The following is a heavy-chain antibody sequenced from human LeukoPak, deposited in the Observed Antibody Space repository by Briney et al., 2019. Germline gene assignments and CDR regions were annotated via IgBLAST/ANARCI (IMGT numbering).Heavy chain of an antibody. CDR1: GFTFNNFA. Sequence: GGSLRLSCSASGFTFNNFAMTWVRQAPGKGLEWVSSISGSGGSTYYADSVKGRLTISRDNSKNTLYLQMNSLRAEDTAIYYCAREGPRGNSQFDYWGQGTLVTVSS. V-gene: IGHV3-23*01. J-gene: IGHJ4*02. D-gene: IGHD2/OR15-2a*01. CDR3: AREGPRGNSQFDY. CDR2: ISGSGGST.